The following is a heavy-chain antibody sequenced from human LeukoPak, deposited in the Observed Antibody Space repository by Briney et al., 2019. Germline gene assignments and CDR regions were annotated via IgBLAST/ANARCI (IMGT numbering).Heavy chain of an antibody. D-gene: IGHD5-12*01. Sequence: PGGSLRLSCAASGFTFSSYWMHWVRQAPGKGLEWVAFIRYDGSNKYYADSVKGRFTISRDNSENTLYLQMNSLRAEDTAVYYCAKRGPYSGYGRNYWGQGTLVTVSS. CDR3: AKRGPYSGYGRNY. J-gene: IGHJ4*02. CDR1: GFTFSSYW. V-gene: IGHV3-30*02. CDR2: IRYDGSNK.